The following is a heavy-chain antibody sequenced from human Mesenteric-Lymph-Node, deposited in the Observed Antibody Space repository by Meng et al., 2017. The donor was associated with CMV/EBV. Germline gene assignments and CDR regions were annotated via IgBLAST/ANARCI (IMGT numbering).Heavy chain of an antibody. J-gene: IGHJ5*02. Sequence: GESLKISCSASGFTFSTYSMNWVRQAPRKGLEWISYISGSGSVIKYADSVKGRFTISRDNAKNSLYLQMNSLRAEDTAVYYCARHDNWWFEHWGQGTLVTVSS. CDR3: ARHDNWWFEH. CDR2: ISGSGSVI. CDR1: GFTFSTYS. D-gene: IGHD1-1*01. V-gene: IGHV3-48*04.